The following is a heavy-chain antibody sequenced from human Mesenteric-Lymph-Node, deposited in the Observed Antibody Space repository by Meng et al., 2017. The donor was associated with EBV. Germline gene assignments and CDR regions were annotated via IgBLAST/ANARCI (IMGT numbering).Heavy chain of an antibody. CDR3: ARQQGNSGGDY. CDR1: GYRFTSYG. Sequence: GAKAKKPGESLKISGKGSGYRFTSYGIGWGRQMPGKGLEWMGIIYPGDSATRYSPSFQGQVTISADKSISTAYLQWSSLKASDTAMYYCARQQGNSGGDYWGQGTLVTVSS. V-gene: IGHV5-51*01. CDR2: IYPGDSAT. J-gene: IGHJ4*02. D-gene: IGHD4-23*01.